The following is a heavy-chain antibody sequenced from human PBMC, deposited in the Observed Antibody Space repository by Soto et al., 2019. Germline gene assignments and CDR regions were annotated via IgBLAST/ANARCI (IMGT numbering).Heavy chain of an antibody. CDR3: SKGGRQGLVTSDFNY. CDR1: GFTFSDYA. J-gene: IGHJ4*02. V-gene: IGHV3-30*18. D-gene: IGHD6-19*01. CDR2: VSYDGSNT. Sequence: VQLVESGGGVVQPGRSLRLSCAASGFTFSDYAMHWVRQAPGKGLEWGAVVSYDGSNTHYADSVKGRFTISRASSKNTVTLEMTSLRAEDTAVYYGSKGGRQGLVTSDFNYWGQGALVTVSS.